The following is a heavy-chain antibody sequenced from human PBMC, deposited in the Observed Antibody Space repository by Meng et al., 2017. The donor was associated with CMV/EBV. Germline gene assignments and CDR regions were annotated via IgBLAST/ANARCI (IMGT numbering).Heavy chain of an antibody. V-gene: IGHV4-30-4*08. CDR2: IYYSGST. Sequence: SISSGAYYWSWIRQPPGKGLEWIGYIYYSGSTYYNPSLKSRVTISVDTSKNQFSLKLSSVTAADTAVYYRARGDVDIVATIPFYDYWGQGTLVTVSS. D-gene: IGHD5-12*01. J-gene: IGHJ4*02. CDR3: ARGDVDIVATIPFYDY. CDR1: SISSGAYY.